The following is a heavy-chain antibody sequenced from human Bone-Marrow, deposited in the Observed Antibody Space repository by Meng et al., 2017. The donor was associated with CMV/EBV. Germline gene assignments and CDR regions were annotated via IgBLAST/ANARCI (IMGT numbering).Heavy chain of an antibody. CDR2: ISGGGDSA. Sequence: GGSLRLSCAASGFTFSDYYMSWVRQAPGKGLEWVSSISGGGDSAYYADSVKGWFTISRDNSINTVYLQIDSLRVDDTAVYYCAKRPTTMVDLHYSYFGMDVWGQGTTVTVSS. D-gene: IGHD5-18*01. J-gene: IGHJ6*02. V-gene: IGHV3-23*01. CDR3: AKRPTTMVDLHYSYFGMDV. CDR1: GFTFSDYY.